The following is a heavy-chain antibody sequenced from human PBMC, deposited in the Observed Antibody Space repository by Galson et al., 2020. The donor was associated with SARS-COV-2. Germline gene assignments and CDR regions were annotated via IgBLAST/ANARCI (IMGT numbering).Heavy chain of an antibody. CDR2: INQDGGET. J-gene: IGHJ4*02. V-gene: IGHV3-7*01. Sequence: GESLKISCAASRFTFGDFWMSWVRQPPGKGLEWVANINQDGGETYYVDSVNGRYTISRDNADNSLYLQMNSLRVDDTGVYYCARAATTGTVEYWGQGTLAIVSS. D-gene: IGHD1-1*01. CDR1: RFTFGDFW. CDR3: ARAATTGTVEY.